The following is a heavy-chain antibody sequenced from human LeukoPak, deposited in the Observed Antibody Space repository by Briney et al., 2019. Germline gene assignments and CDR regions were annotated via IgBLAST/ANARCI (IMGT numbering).Heavy chain of an antibody. CDR1: GFTFSTYW. CDR2: INQDGSEK. V-gene: IGHV3-7*05. D-gene: IGHD3-22*01. CDR3: ARFVNKDSSRIDY. J-gene: IGHJ4*02. Sequence: AGGSLRLSCAASGFTFSTYWMCWVRQAPGKGLEWVANINQDGSEKNYVDSVKGRFTISRDNAKNSLYLQMNSLRAEDTAVYYCARFVNKDSSRIDYWGQGTLVTVSS.